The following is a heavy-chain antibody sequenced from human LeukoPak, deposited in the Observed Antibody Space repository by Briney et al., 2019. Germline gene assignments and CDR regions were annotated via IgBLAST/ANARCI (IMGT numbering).Heavy chain of an antibody. V-gene: IGHV3-73*01. CDR2: IRSKANNYAT. CDR3: TKRATDDSSGYYST. CDR1: GFTFSGSA. Sequence: PGGSLRLSCAASGFTFSGSAMHWVRQASGKGLEWVGRIRSKANNYATAYAASVKGRFTVSRDDSKNTAYLQMNSLKTEDTAVYYCTKRATDDSSGYYSTWGQGTLVTVSS. J-gene: IGHJ5*02. D-gene: IGHD3-22*01.